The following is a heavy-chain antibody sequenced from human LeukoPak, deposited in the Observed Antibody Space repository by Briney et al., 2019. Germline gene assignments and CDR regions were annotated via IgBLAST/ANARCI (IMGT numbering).Heavy chain of an antibody. V-gene: IGHV4-4*07. CDR2: IYTSEST. J-gene: IGHJ5*02. CDR1: APSVVSSD. Sequence: SDTLSLTCTLLAPSVVSSDGVWSRQPAGKGLEWIGRIYTSESTNYNPSLKSRVPMPVDKSKNQFSLKLSSVTAADTAVYYCAREDRYGSYNRFDLWRKGTLVTVSS. CDR3: AREDRYGSYNRFDL. D-gene: IGHD5-18*01.